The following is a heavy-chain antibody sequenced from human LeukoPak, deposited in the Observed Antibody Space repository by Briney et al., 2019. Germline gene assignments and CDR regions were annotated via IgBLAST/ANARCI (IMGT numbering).Heavy chain of an antibody. CDR1: GGSISSGGYS. Sequence: TASETLSLTCAVSGGSISSGGYSWSWIRQPPGKGLEWIGEINHSGSTNYNPSLKSRVTISVDTSKNQFSLKLSSVTAADTAVYYCARRGRTIFGVVNRPTQSNWFDPWGQGTLVTVSS. D-gene: IGHD3-3*01. V-gene: IGHV4-34*01. J-gene: IGHJ5*02. CDR2: INHSGST. CDR3: ARRGRTIFGVVNRPTQSNWFDP.